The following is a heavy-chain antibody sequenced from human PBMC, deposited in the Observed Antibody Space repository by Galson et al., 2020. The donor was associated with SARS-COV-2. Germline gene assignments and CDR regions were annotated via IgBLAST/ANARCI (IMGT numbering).Heavy chain of an antibody. D-gene: IGHD2-21*01. CDR3: ARGFRSGDSSPGY. CDR1: GYTFTNYY. V-gene: IGHV1-46*04. J-gene: IGHJ4*02. Sequence: ASVKVSCKASGYTFTNYYMNWVRQAPGQGLEWMGIINPSGGYTTYAQKLQGRVTMTGDTSTSTVYMDLSSLRSEDTAVYYCARGFRSGDSSPGYWGQGTLVSVSS. CDR2: INPSGGYT.